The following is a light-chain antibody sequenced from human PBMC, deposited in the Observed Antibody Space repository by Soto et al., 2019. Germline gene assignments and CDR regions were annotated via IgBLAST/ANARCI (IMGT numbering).Light chain of an antibody. CDR1: QSVLSTTNNKNY. CDR2: WAS. CDR3: QQYHSPTVT. V-gene: IGKV4-1*01. Sequence: DFVMTQSPDSLAVSLGETATINCKSSQSVLSTTNNKNYLAWHQQKPGQPPKLLIYWASTRDSGVPDRFSGRGSRTDFDLTISGRLAVDVAVYYCQQYHSPTVTFGQGTRLEIK. J-gene: IGKJ5*01.